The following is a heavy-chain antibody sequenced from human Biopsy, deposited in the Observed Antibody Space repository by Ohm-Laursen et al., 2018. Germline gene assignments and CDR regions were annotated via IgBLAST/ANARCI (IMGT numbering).Heavy chain of an antibody. Sequence: GSLRLSCTASGFALNTYEMNWVRQAPGKGLEWVSYISSSGSPAYYSDSVKGRFTVSRDNAKNPIYLQMNSLRAEDTAVFYCARSPPSSWIEFDHWGQGTRVTVSS. CDR3: ARSPPSSWIEFDH. CDR1: GFALNTYE. V-gene: IGHV3-48*03. J-gene: IGHJ4*02. D-gene: IGHD6-13*01. CDR2: ISSSGSPA.